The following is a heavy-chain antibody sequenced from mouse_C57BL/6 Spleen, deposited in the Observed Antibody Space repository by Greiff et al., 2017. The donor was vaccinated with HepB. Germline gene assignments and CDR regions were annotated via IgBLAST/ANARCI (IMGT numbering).Heavy chain of an antibody. CDR3: ARDGSYYGYDHLCMDY. Sequence: EVQLQQSGPELVKPGASVKIPCKASGYTFTDYNMDWVKQSHGKSLEWIGDINPNNGGTIYNQKFKGKATLTVEKSSSTAYMELRSLTSEDTAVYYCARDGSYYGYDHLCMDYWGQGTSVTVSS. J-gene: IGHJ4*01. V-gene: IGHV1-18*01. D-gene: IGHD2-2*01. CDR2: INPNNGGT. CDR1: GYTFTDYN.